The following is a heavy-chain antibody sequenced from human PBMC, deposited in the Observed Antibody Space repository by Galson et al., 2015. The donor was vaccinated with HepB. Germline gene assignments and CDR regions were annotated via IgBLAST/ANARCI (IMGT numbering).Heavy chain of an antibody. CDR1: GFNFRFFA. J-gene: IGHJ5*02. CDR2: ISGSGRKT. CDR3: AKGLSIDP. Sequence: SLRLSCAASGFNFRFFAMSWVRQAPGKGLEWVSDISGSGRKTNYAGSVKGRFIISRDNSKSTVYLQMNSLRAGDTAEYHCAKGLSIDPWGQGTRVTVSS. V-gene: IGHV3-23*01.